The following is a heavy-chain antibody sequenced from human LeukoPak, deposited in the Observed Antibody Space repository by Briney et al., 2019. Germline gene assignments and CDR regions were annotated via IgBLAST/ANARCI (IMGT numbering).Heavy chain of an antibody. V-gene: IGHV1-69*05. CDR3: ARDLGIAAAGTAY. J-gene: IGHJ4*02. D-gene: IGHD6-13*01. CDR2: IIPIFGTA. Sequence: SVKVSCKASGGTFSSYAISWVRQAPGQGLEWMGGIIPIFGTANYAQKFQGRVTITTDESTSTAYMELSSLRSEDTAVYYCARDLGIAAAGTAYWGRGTLVTVSS. CDR1: GGTFSSYA.